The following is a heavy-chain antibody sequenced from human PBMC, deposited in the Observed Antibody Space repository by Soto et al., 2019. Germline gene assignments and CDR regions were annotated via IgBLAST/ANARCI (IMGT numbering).Heavy chain of an antibody. V-gene: IGHV1-69*13. CDR2: IIPIFGTA. D-gene: IGHD3-10*01. Sequence: SVKLSCKASGGTLSSYSISWVRQAPGQGLEWMGGIIPIFGTANYAQKFQGRVTITADESTSTAYMELSSLRSEDTAVYYCARERTWGTMVPDYYYGMDVWGQGTTVTVSS. CDR3: ARERTWGTMVPDYYYGMDV. CDR1: GGTLSSYS. J-gene: IGHJ6*02.